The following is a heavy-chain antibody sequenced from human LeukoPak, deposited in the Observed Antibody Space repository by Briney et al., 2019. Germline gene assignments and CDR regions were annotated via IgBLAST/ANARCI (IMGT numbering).Heavy chain of an antibody. Sequence: GGSLRLSCAASGFTVSSNYMSWVRQAPGKGLERVSVIYSGGSTYYADSVKGRFTISRDNAKNSLYPQMNSLRAEDTAVYYCVRGSLASGVVVYYYYYLDVWGKGTTVTVSS. V-gene: IGHV3-66*01. D-gene: IGHD3-3*01. J-gene: IGHJ6*03. CDR2: IYSGGST. CDR3: VRGSLASGVVVYYYYYLDV. CDR1: GFTVSSNY.